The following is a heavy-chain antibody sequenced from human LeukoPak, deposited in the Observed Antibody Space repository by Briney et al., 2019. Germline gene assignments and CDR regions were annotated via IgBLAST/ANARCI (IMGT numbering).Heavy chain of an antibody. D-gene: IGHD6-19*01. CDR3: AKVVAVAGYLDY. CDR1: GFTFSSYA. V-gene: IGHV3-23*01. CDR2: ISGSGGST. J-gene: IGHJ4*02. Sequence: GGSLRLSCAASGFTFSSYAMSWVRQAPGKGLEWVSAISGSGGSTYYADSVKGRFTISRDNSKNTLYLQMYSLRAEDTAVYYCAKVVAVAGYLDYWGQGTLVTVSS.